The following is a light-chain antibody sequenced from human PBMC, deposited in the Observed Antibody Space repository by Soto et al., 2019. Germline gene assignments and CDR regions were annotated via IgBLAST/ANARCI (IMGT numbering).Light chain of an antibody. CDR3: QQSYSTSIT. V-gene: IGKV1-39*01. J-gene: IGKJ5*01. CDR1: QSIDNW. Sequence: GDRVTITCRASQSIDNWLAWYQQKPGKAPKLLIYDASRLESGVPSRFSGSGSGTDFTLTISSLQPEDFATYYCQQSYSTSITFGQGTRLEIK. CDR2: DAS.